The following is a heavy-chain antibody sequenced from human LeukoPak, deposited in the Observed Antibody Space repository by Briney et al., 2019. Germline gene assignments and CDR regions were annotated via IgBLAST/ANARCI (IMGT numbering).Heavy chain of an antibody. J-gene: IGHJ4*02. D-gene: IGHD3-3*01. Sequence: GGSLRLSCAASGFTFSSYAMSWVRQAPGKGLEWVSGISGSAGSTYYADSVKGRFTISGGNSKNTLYLQMNSLRAEDTAVYYCAKGSWGLEWSSFDYWGQGTLVTVSS. CDR1: GFTFSSYA. V-gene: IGHV3-23*01. CDR2: ISGSAGST. CDR3: AKGSWGLEWSSFDY.